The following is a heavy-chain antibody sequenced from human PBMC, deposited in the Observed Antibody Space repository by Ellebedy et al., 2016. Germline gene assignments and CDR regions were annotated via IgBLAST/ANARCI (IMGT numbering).Heavy chain of an antibody. D-gene: IGHD3-10*01. CDR3: ARDLVRGVIITYYFDY. CDR2: INPNSGGT. CDR1: GYTFTGYY. J-gene: IGHJ4*02. V-gene: IGHV1-2*02. Sequence: ASVKVSXKASGYTFTGYYMHWVRQAPGQGLEWMGWINPNSGGTNYAQKFQGRVTMTRDTSISTAYMELSRLRSDDTAVYYCARDLVRGVIITYYFDYWGQGTLVTVSS.